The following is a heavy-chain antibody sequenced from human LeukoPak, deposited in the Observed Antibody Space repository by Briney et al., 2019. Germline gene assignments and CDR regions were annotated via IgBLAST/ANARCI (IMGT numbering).Heavy chain of an antibody. D-gene: IGHD3-16*01. CDR2: ISRSSSTI. CDR3: ARGYDSNLDYYYYMDV. CDR1: RFSFSNYS. Sequence: GGSQRLSCAASRFSFSNYSMNWVRQAPGKGLEWVSYISRSSSTIYYADSVKGRFTISRDNSKNTLYVQMNSLRAEDTAVYFCARGYDSNLDYYYYMDVWGKGTTVTVSS. J-gene: IGHJ6*03. V-gene: IGHV3-48*01.